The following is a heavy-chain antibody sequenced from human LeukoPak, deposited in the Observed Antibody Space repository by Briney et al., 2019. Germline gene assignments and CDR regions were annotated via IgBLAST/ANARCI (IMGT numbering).Heavy chain of an antibody. D-gene: IGHD6-6*01. CDR2: INHSGST. J-gene: IGHJ3*02. Sequence: SETLSLTCAVYGGSFSGYYWSWIRQPPGKGLEWIGEINHSGSTIYNPSLKSRVTISVDTSKNQFSLKLSSVTAADTAVYYCARDVAYSSSSGAFDIWGQGTMVTVSS. CDR1: GGSFSGYY. V-gene: IGHV4-34*01. CDR3: ARDVAYSSSSGAFDI.